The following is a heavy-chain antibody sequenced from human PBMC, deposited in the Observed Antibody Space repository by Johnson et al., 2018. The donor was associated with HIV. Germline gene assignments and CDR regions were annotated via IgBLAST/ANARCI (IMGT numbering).Heavy chain of an antibody. V-gene: IGHV3-13*01. Sequence: EVQLVESGGGVVQPGRSLRLSCAASGFTFSSYAMHWVRQATGKGLEWVSAIGTAGDTSYPGSVKGRFTISRDNAKNSLFLQMNSLRVEDTAVYYCAREDLLTLTTTGAFDVWGHGTMVTVSS. CDR1: GFTFSSYA. CDR2: IGTAGDT. J-gene: IGHJ3*01. CDR3: AREDLLTLTTTGAFDV. D-gene: IGHD1-26*01.